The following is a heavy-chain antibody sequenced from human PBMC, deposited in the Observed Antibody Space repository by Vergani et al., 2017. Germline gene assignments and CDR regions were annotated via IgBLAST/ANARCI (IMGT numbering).Heavy chain of an antibody. Sequence: QVQLQESGPGLVKPSGTLSLTCAVSGGSISSSNWWSWVRQPPGKGLEWIGEIYHSGSTNYNPSLKSRVTISVDKSKNQFSLKLSSVTAADTAVYYCAIELKYYYDSSGYWGGYYFDYWGQGTLVTVSS. CDR2: IYHSGST. CDR1: GGSISSSNW. D-gene: IGHD3-22*01. CDR3: AIELKYYYDSSGYWGGYYFDY. V-gene: IGHV4-4*02. J-gene: IGHJ4*02.